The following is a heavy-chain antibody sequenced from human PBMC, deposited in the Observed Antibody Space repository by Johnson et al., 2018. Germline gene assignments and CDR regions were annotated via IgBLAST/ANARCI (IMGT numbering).Heavy chain of an antibody. CDR3: ARVGDGYNRSFDI. V-gene: IGHV3-74*01. CDR2: SYSAGSTT. J-gene: IGHJ3*02. CDR1: GFTFSSYW. Sequence: VQLQESGGGLVQPGGSLRLSCAASGFTFSSYWMHWVRQAPGKGLVWVARSYSAGSTTTYADSVKGRFTIYRDNAKNTLYWQMNSLRAEDTAVDYCARVGDGYNRSFDIWGQGTMVTVSS. D-gene: IGHD5-24*01.